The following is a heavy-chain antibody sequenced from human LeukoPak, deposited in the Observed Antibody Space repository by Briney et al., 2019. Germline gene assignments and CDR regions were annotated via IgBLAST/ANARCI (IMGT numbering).Heavy chain of an antibody. D-gene: IGHD2-8*01. CDR3: ARVPPYCTNGVCYTTLDY. Sequence: QPGGSLRLSCAASGFTFSSYSMNWVRQAPGKGLEWVSYISSSSSTIYYADSVKGRFTISRDNAKNSPYLQMNSLRAEDTAVYYCARVPPYCTNGVCYTTLDYWGQGTLVTVSS. CDR2: ISSSSSTI. V-gene: IGHV3-48*01. J-gene: IGHJ4*02. CDR1: GFTFSSYS.